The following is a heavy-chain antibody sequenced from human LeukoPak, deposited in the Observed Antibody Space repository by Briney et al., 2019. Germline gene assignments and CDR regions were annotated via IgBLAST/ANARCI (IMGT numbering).Heavy chain of an antibody. CDR2: IDEDGSAT. CDR3: ARDAKYYHDSSGYH. Sequence: GGSLRLSCAASGFTFSRNWMSWVRQAPGKGLEWLANIDEDGSATYYEDSVKGRFTISRDNGKNSLYLQMNSLRVGDTAVYYSARDAKYYHDSSGYHWGQGTQVTVSS. J-gene: IGHJ4*02. V-gene: IGHV3-7*01. D-gene: IGHD3-22*01. CDR1: GFTFSRNW.